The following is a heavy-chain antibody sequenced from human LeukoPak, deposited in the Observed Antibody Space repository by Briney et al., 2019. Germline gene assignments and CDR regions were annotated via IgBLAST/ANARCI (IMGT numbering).Heavy chain of an antibody. V-gene: IGHV3-20*04. Sequence: GGSLRLSRVASGFTFDDYSMHWVRQAPGKGLEWVSGINWNSGGKGYADSVKGRFTISRDNAKNSLYLQMNSLRAEDTAVYYCARGDRAVAGTDAFDIWGQGTMVTVSS. J-gene: IGHJ3*02. CDR1: GFTFDDYS. D-gene: IGHD6-19*01. CDR2: INWNSGGK. CDR3: ARGDRAVAGTDAFDI.